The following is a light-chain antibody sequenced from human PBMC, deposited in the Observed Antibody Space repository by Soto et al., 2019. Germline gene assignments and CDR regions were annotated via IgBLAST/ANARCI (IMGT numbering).Light chain of an antibody. CDR3: RSYTSSSTRVV. CDR2: DVS. V-gene: IGLV2-14*01. J-gene: IGLJ1*01. CDR1: SSDVGGYND. Sequence: QSALTQPASVSGSPGQSITISCTGTSSDVGGYNDVSWYQQHPGKAPKLMIYDVSNRPSGVSNRFSGSKSGTTASLTISGLQAEDEADYYCRSYTSSSTRVVFGTGTKLTVL.